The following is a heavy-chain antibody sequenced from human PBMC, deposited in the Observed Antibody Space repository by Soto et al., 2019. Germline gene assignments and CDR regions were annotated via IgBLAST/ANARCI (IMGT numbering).Heavy chain of an antibody. D-gene: IGHD2-2*01. CDR3: AREDRDRETGLVPAAIDGMDV. V-gene: IGHV1-69*08. CDR2: IIPIFGIP. CDR1: GGTFSRYS. J-gene: IGHJ6*02. Sequence: QVQLVQSGAEVKKPGSSVKVSCKASGGTFSRYSITWVRQAPGHGLEWIGRIIPIFGIPTYAQKFQGRVTITADESTSTDYMEMSSLRSDDTAVYYCAREDRDRETGLVPAAIDGMDVWGQGTTVTVSS.